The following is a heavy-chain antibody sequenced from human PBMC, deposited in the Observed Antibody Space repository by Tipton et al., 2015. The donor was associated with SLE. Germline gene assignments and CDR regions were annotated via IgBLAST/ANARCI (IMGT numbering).Heavy chain of an antibody. CDR1: GFSFSSSW. D-gene: IGHD1-7*01. CDR2: ISAGGSST. V-gene: IGHV3-74*01. J-gene: IGHJ4*02. CDR3: AREASGENYECDY. Sequence: GSLRLSCAASGFSFSSSWMHWVRQVPGKGLVWVSSISAGGSSTFYADSVRGRFTITRDNSDKTVYLQMTTLKTEDTAVYYCAREASGENYECDYWGQGTLVTVSS.